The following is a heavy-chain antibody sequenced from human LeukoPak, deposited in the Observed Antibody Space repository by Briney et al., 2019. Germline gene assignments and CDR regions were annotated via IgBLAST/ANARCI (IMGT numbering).Heavy chain of an antibody. J-gene: IGHJ3*02. CDR3: ARGEWVRYFDWLPYNAFDI. Sequence: GGSLRLSCAASGFTVSSNYMSWVRQAPGKGLEWVSVIYGGGSTYYADSVKGRFTISRDNSKNTLYLQMNSLRAEDTAVFYCARGEWVRYFDWLPYNAFDIWGQGTMVTVSS. V-gene: IGHV3-53*01. D-gene: IGHD3-9*01. CDR2: IYGGGST. CDR1: GFTVSSNY.